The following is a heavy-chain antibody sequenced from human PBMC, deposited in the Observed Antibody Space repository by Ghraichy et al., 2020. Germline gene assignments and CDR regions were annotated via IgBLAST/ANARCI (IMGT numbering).Heavy chain of an antibody. D-gene: IGHD6-13*01. CDR3: ASHSSSWYANWFDP. CDR2: INHSGST. Sequence: SETLSLTCAVYGGSFSGYYWSWIRQPPGKGLEWIGEINHSGSTNYNPSLKSRVTISVDTSKNQFSLKLSSVTAADTAVYYCASHSSSWYANWFDPWGQGTLVTVSS. J-gene: IGHJ5*02. V-gene: IGHV4-34*01. CDR1: GGSFSGYY.